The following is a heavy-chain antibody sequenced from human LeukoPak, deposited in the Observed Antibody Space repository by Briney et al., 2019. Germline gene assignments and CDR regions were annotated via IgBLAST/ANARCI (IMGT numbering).Heavy chain of an antibody. CDR2: IYHTGST. V-gene: IGHV4-59*01. Sequence: PSETLSLTCTVSGGSINAYYWSWIRQLPGKGLEWIGYIYHTGSTNYNPSLQSRVSISLDTSKNQFSLKLSSVTAADTAVYYCARDLGYCSSTTCYWLDPWGQGTLVTVSS. CDR1: GGSINAYY. D-gene: IGHD2-2*01. CDR3: ARDLGYCSSTTCYWLDP. J-gene: IGHJ5*02.